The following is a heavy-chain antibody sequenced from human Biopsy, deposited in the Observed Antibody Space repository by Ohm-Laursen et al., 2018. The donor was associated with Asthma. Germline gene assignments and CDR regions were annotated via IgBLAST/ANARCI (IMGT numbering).Heavy chain of an antibody. D-gene: IGHD3-10*01. CDR3: ARAVDYSHYYGIDV. CDR2: ISVYNGNT. V-gene: IGHV1-18*01. Sequence: ASVKVSCKTSGYTFNSAGITWVRQAPGQGFEWMGWISVYNGNTKVAQKLQDRVTMITDTPTSTAYMELRSLRSDDTAVYFCARAVDYSHYYGIDVWGQGTTVTV. CDR1: GYTFNSAG. J-gene: IGHJ6*02.